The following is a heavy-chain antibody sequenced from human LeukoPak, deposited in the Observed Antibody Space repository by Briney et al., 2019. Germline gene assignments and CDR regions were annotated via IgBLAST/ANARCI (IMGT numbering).Heavy chain of an antibody. V-gene: IGHV3-20*04. D-gene: IGHD1-14*01. CDR2: ISLNGGGT. Sequence: PGGSLRLSCAASGFSFEEYGMSWVRQAPGKGLEWVSGISLNGGGTGYADSVKGRFTISRDNAKNSLYLQMNSLRAEDTSVYYCARDQQGWSKPDYSYYYYMDVWGKGTTVTVSS. J-gene: IGHJ6*03. CDR1: GFSFEEYG. CDR3: ARDQQGWSKPDYSYYYYMDV.